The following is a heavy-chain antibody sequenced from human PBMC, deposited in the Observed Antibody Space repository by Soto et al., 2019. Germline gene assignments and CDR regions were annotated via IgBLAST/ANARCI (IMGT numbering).Heavy chain of an antibody. CDR1: GFTFSSYA. J-gene: IGHJ6*02. D-gene: IGHD3-10*01. CDR2: ISGSGGST. CDR3: ANGYSDGRSPMDV. V-gene: IGHV3-23*01. Sequence: PGGSLRLSCAASGFTFSSYAMSWVRQAPGKGLEWVSAISGSGGSTYYADSVKGRFTISRDNSKNTLYLQMTSLRADDKAVYYCANGYSDGRSPMDVWGPGTTVTVSS.